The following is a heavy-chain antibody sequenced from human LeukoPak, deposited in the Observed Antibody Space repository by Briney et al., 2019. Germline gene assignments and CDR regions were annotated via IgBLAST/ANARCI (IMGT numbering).Heavy chain of an antibody. CDR1: GFTFSAYA. J-gene: IGHJ4*02. V-gene: IGHV3-23*01. Sequence: GGSLRLSCAASGFTFSAYAMSWVRQAPGRGLEWVSTISASGGSTYYADSVKGRFTISRDNSKKTLYLQMNSLRAEDTAVYYCAKSSDGFKLYAADYWGRGTLVTVSS. CDR3: AKSSDGFKLYAADY. D-gene: IGHD5-24*01. CDR2: ISASGGST.